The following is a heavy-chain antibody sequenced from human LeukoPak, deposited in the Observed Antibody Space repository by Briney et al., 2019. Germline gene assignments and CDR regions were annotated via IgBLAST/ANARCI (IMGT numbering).Heavy chain of an antibody. CDR3: AREVGYYDSSGYYMDV. D-gene: IGHD3-22*01. CDR1: GGSISSYY. CDR2: IYYSGST. J-gene: IGHJ6*03. Sequence: SETLSLTCTVSGGSISSYYWSWIRQPPGKGLEWFGYIYYSGSTNYNPSLKSRVTISVDTSKNQFSLKLSSVTAADTAVYYCAREVGYYDSSGYYMDVWGKGTTVTVSS. V-gene: IGHV4-59*01.